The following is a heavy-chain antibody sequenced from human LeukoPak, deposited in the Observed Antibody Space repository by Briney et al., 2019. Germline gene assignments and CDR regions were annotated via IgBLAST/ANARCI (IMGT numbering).Heavy chain of an antibody. CDR2: IIPIFGTA. CDR1: GGTFSSYA. Sequence: SVKVSCKASGGTFSSYAISWVRQAPGQGLEWMGGIIPIFGTANYAQKFQGRVTITADESTSTAYMELSSLRSEDTAVYYCARVRDGDSSGCYDDAFDIWGQGTMVTVSS. CDR3: ARVRDGDSSGCYDDAFDI. V-gene: IGHV1-69*13. J-gene: IGHJ3*02. D-gene: IGHD3-22*01.